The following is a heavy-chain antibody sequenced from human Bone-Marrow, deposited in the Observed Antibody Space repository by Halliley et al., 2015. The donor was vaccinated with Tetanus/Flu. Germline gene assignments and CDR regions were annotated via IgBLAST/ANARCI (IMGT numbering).Heavy chain of an antibody. D-gene: IGHD3-22*01. Sequence: SGFTFRSYWMSWVRQAPGKGLEWVANIKQDGSEKYYVDSVKGRPTISRDNAKNSLYLQMNSLRAEDTAVYHCAREKTAAVVIDYYYYGMDVWGQGTTVTVSS. CDR1: GFTFRSYW. J-gene: IGHJ6*02. CDR2: IKQDGSEK. V-gene: IGHV3-7*01. CDR3: AREKTAAVVIDYYYYGMDV.